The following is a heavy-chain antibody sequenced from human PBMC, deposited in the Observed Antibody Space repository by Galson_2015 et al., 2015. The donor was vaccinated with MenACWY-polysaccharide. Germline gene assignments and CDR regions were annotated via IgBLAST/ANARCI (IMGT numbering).Heavy chain of an antibody. CDR1: GFTFSNYG. Sequence: SLRLSCAASGFTFSNYGMHRVRQAPGTGLEWLAVISYDGNNNYYADSVKGRFTISRDNSKKTLYLQMNSLRAEDTAMDDCAKVTFSGYDTSTFDYWGQGTLVTVSS. CDR3: AKVTFSGYDTSTFDY. J-gene: IGHJ4*02. D-gene: IGHD5-12*01. V-gene: IGHV3-30*18. CDR2: ISYDGNNN.